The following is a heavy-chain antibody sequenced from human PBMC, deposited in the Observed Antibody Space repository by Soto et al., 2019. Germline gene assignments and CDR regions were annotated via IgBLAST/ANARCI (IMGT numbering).Heavy chain of an antibody. D-gene: IGHD2-15*01. CDR2: IYYSGST. V-gene: IGHV4-31*03. J-gene: IGHJ5*02. CDR1: GGSISSGGYY. Sequence: QVQLQESGPGLVKPSQTLSLTCSVSGGSISSGGYYWSWIRQHPGKGLEWSGYIYYSGSTYYNPSLKSRVTISVDTSKNQFSLKLSSVTAADTAVYYCARGYCSGGSCYSLRWFDPWGQGTLVTVSS. CDR3: ARGYCSGGSCYSLRWFDP.